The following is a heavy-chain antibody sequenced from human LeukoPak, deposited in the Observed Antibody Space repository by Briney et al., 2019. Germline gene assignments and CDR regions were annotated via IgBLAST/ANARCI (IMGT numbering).Heavy chain of an antibody. CDR3: ARHESPGGATIH. Sequence: NPSETLSLTCAVSGYSISSGYYWGWIRQPPGKGLEWIGSIYHSGSTYYNPSLKSRVTISVDTSKNQFSLKLSSMTAADTAVYYCARHESPGGATIHWGQGTLVTVSS. V-gene: IGHV4-38-2*01. CDR1: GYSISSGYY. J-gene: IGHJ4*02. CDR2: IYHSGST. D-gene: IGHD1-26*01.